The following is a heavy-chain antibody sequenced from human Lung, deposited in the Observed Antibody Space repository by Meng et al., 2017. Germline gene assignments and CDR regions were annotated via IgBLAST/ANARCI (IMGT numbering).Heavy chain of an antibody. Sequence: QVQLQESGPGLVKPSQTPFLTCPFSGGSISSGGYYWSWIRQHPGKGLEWIGYTFYTGSAYYNPSLKSRVTITADTSKNQFSLRLTSVTAADTAVYYCARAPDYGVGTWFDPWGQGTLVTVSS. CDR3: ARAPDYGVGTWFDP. J-gene: IGHJ5*02. V-gene: IGHV4-31*03. CDR2: TFYTGSA. CDR1: GGSISSGGYY. D-gene: IGHD4-17*01.